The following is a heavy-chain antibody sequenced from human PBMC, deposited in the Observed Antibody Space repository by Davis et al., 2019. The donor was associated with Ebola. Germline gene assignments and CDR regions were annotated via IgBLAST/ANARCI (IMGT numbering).Heavy chain of an antibody. D-gene: IGHD6-19*01. CDR1: GGSISSSNW. CDR3: ARDASRGGGWYVWFDP. J-gene: IGHJ5*02. Sequence: SETLSLTCAVSGGSISSSNWWSWVRQPPGKGLEWIGEIYHSGSTNYNPSLKSRVTISVDKSKNQFSLKLSSVTAADTAVYYCARDASRGGGWYVWFDPWGQGTLVTVSS. CDR2: IYHSGST. V-gene: IGHV4-4*02.